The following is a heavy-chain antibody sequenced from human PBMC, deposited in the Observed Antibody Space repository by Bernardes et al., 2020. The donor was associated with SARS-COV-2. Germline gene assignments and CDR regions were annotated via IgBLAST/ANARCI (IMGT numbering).Heavy chain of an antibody. Sequence: GGSLRLSCAASGFTFSTFWMTWVRQAPGKGLEWVANINQDGSETFHVDSVKGRFTISRDNAKNSLFMEMNTLRAEDTAVYYYARINSTASLDFIYWAQGTLVTVSS. CDR2: INQDGSET. D-gene: IGHD6-6*01. CDR1: GFTFSTFW. CDR3: ARINSTASLDFIY. V-gene: IGHV3-7*01. J-gene: IGHJ4*02.